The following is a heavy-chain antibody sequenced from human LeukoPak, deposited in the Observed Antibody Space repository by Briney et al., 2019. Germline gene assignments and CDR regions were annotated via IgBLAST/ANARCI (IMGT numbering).Heavy chain of an antibody. Sequence: GGSLRLSCVGSGFIFGSYGMHWVRQAPGKGLEWVAVIWYDGSNKYYADSVKGRFTISRDNSKNTPYLQMNSLRAEDTAVYYCAREGYSSSWSRLYYFDYWGQGTLVTVSS. D-gene: IGHD6-13*01. CDR3: AREGYSSSWSRLYYFDY. CDR2: IWYDGSNK. V-gene: IGHV3-33*01. CDR1: GFIFGSYG. J-gene: IGHJ4*02.